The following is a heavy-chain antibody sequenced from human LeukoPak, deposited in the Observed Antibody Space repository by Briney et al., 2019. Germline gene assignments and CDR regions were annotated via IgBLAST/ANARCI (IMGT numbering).Heavy chain of an antibody. CDR3: ARRSYYYDSSGFSHAFDI. Sequence: SETLSLTCTVSGGSISSGSYYWSWIRQPAGKGLEWIGRIYTSGSTNYNPSLKSRVTISVDTSKNQFSLKLSSVTAADTAVYYCARRSYYYDSSGFSHAFDIWGQGTMVTVSS. J-gene: IGHJ3*02. CDR1: GGSISSGSYY. V-gene: IGHV4-61*02. CDR2: IYTSGST. D-gene: IGHD3-22*01.